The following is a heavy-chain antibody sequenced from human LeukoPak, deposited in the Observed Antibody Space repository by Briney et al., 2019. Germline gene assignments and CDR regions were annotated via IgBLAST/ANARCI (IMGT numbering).Heavy chain of an antibody. CDR2: ISDSGGST. J-gene: IGHJ4*02. D-gene: IGHD3-22*01. CDR3: ATIPEADRELMC. V-gene: IGHV3-23*01. CDR1: GFTFSTYA. Sequence: GGSLRLSCAASGFTFSTYAMSWVRQAPGKGPEWVSAISDSGGSTYYADSVKGRFTISRDNSKNTLYLQMNSLRAEDTAVYYCATIPEADRELMCWGQGTLVTVSS.